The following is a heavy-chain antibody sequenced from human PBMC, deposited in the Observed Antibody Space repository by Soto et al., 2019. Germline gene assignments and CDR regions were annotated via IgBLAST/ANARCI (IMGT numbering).Heavy chain of an antibody. J-gene: IGHJ6*02. V-gene: IGHV1-18*01. CDR1: GYSFTTYG. CDR2: ISGYNGNT. CDR3: AREGPAPYYYYGMDV. Sequence: QVQLVQSRGEVKKPGASVKVSCKTSGYSFTTYGISWVRQAPGQGLEWMGWISGYNGNTNYAQKLQGRVTMTTDTSTSTDYMELRSLRSDDTAVYYCAREGPAPYYYYGMDVWGQGSTVTVSS.